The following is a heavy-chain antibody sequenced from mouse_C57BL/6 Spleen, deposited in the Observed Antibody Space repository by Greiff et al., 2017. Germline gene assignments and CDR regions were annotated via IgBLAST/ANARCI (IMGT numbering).Heavy chain of an antibody. CDR2: IDPSDSYT. CDR3: ARKGGYGSGFDY. CDR1: GYTFTSYW. D-gene: IGHD1-1*01. Sequence: QVQLKQPGAELVMPGASVKLSCKASGYTFTSYWMHWVKQRPGQGLEWIGEIDPSDSYTNYNQKFKGKSTLTVDKSSSTAYMQLSSLTSEDSAVYYCARKGGYGSGFDYWGQGTTLTVSS. J-gene: IGHJ2*01. V-gene: IGHV1-69*01.